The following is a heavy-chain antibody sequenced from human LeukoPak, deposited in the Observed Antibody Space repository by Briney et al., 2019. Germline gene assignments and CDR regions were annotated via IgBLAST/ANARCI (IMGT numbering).Heavy chain of an antibody. V-gene: IGHV4-59*08. J-gene: IGHJ4*02. CDR3: ARHPYYRIAAGYYFDY. D-gene: IGHD3-10*01. Sequence: PSETLSLTCTVSGGSISSYYCSWIRQPPGKGLEWIGYIYYSGSTNYNPSLKSRVTISVDTSKNQFSLKLSSVTAADTAVYYCARHPYYRIAAGYYFDYWGQGTLVTVSS. CDR1: GGSISSYY. CDR2: IYYSGST.